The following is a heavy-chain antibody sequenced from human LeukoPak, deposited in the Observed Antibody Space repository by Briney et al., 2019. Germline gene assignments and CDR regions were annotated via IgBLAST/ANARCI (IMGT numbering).Heavy chain of an antibody. J-gene: IGHJ4*02. Sequence: GSLRLSCTASGFTFGDYAISWVRQAPGKGLEWVGFIRSKAYGGTTEYAASVKGRFTISRDDSKSIPYLQMNSLKTEDTAVYYCTRGAYCGGDCYDYWGQGTLVTVSS. CDR2: IRSKAYGGTT. CDR1: GFTFGDYA. V-gene: IGHV3-49*04. D-gene: IGHD2-21*01. CDR3: TRGAYCGGDCYDY.